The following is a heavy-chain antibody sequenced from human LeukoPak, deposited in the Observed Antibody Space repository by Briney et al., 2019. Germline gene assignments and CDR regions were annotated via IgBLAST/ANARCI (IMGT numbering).Heavy chain of an antibody. CDR3: AKSNGYGLVDI. J-gene: IGHJ3*02. CDR1: GYTFTTYG. D-gene: IGHD3-10*01. CDR2: ISPYNSNT. Sequence: ASVKVSCKASGYTFTTYGISWMRQAPGQSLEWMGWISPYNSNTKYAQKLQGRVTMTTDTSTNTAYMEVRSLRSDDTAVYYCAKSNGYGLVDIWGQGTMVTVSS. V-gene: IGHV1-18*01.